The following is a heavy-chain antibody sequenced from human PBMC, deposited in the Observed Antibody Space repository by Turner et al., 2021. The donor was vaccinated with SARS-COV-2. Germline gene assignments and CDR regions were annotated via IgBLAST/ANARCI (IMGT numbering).Heavy chain of an antibody. D-gene: IGHD6-19*01. J-gene: IGHJ4*02. Sequence: QVQLQQCGAGLLKTSETLSLTCAVYGGSFSGYYWSWIRQPPGKGLEWIGEVNHGESTNYNPSLKSRVTISVDTSKNQFSLKLSSVTAADTAVYYCARSGWSLWYFDYWGQGTLVTVSS. CDR2: VNHGEST. CDR1: GGSFSGYY. CDR3: ARSGWSLWYFDY. V-gene: IGHV4-34*01.